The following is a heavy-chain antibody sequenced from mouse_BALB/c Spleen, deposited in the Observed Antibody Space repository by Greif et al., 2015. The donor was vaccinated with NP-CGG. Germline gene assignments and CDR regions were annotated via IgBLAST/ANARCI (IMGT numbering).Heavy chain of an antibody. CDR3: ARRDCYDEYYFDY. V-gene: IGHV1S126*01. CDR1: GYSFTSYW. Sequence: QVQLQQSGPQLVRPGASVKISCKASGYSFTSYWMHWVKQRPGQGLEWIGMIDPSDSETRLNQKFKDKATLTVDKSSSTAFMQLSSPTSEDSAFYYCARRDCYDEYYFDYWGQGTTLTVSS. J-gene: IGHJ2*01. CDR2: IDPSDSET. D-gene: IGHD2-12*01.